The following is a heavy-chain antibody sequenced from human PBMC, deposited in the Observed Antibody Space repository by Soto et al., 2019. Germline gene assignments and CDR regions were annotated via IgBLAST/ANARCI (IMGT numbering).Heavy chain of an antibody. CDR2: INQDGSEK. J-gene: IGHJ6*02. D-gene: IGHD5-12*01. Sequence: EVQLVESGGGLVQPGGSLRLSCAASGFTFSSYWMSWVRQAPGKGLEWVANINQDGSEKYYVDSVKGRFTISRDDAKNSLYLQMNSLTGEDTAVYYCTRDGYPFALDVWGLGTSVTVSS. CDR1: GFTFSSYW. CDR3: TRDGYPFALDV. V-gene: IGHV3-7*03.